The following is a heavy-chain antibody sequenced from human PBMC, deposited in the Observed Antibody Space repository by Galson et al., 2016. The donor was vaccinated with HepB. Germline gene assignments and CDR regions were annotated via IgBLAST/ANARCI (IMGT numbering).Heavy chain of an antibody. Sequence: SETLSLTCTVSGGPISSNNGYWGWVRQPPGKGLEWIGTVYYSGATFHNTSLKSRVSIFVDKSKNQLSLKLNSVTAADTAVYYCARRTYGSGIDYWGPGTLVIVSS. CDR2: VYYSGAT. CDR3: ARRTYGSGIDY. V-gene: IGHV4-39*01. CDR1: GGPISSNNGY. D-gene: IGHD3-10*01. J-gene: IGHJ4*02.